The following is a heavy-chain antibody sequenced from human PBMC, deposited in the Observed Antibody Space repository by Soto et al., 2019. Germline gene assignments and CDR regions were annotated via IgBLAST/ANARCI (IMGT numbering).Heavy chain of an antibody. J-gene: IGHJ6*02. CDR1: GGSISSGGYY. CDR2: IYYSGTS. CDR3: AASCVACGGFNYYGMDV. Sequence: QVQLQESGPGLVKPSQTLSLTCTVSGGSISSGGYYWYWIRQHPGKGLEWIGYIYYSGTSYYNPCRKSRVTISVDTSKTQFSLKRSSVTAADTAVYYCAASCVACGGFNYYGMDVWGQGTTVTVSS. D-gene: IGHD2-21*01. V-gene: IGHV4-31*03.